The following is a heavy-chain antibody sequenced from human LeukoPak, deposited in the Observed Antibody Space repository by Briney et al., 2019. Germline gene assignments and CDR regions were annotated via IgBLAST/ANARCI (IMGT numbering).Heavy chain of an antibody. CDR1: GGSISSSSYY. Sequence: SETLSLTCTVSGGSISSSSYYWGWIRQPPGKGLEWIGSIYYSGSTYYNPSLKSRVTISVDTSKNQFSLKLSSVTAADTALYYCARQDYVSSYFDPWGQGTLVTVSS. CDR3: ARQDYVSSYFDP. CDR2: IYYSGST. V-gene: IGHV4-39*01. J-gene: IGHJ5*02. D-gene: IGHD4-17*01.